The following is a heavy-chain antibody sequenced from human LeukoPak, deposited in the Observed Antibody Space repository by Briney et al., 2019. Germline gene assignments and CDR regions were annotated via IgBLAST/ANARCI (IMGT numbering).Heavy chain of an antibody. V-gene: IGHV3-30*18. D-gene: IGHD6-19*01. Sequence: PGGSLRLSCAASGFTFSSYGMHWVRQAPGKGLEWVAVISYDGSNKYYADSVKGRFTISRDNSKNTLYLQMNSLRAEDTAVYYCAKDVKYSSGWDVRYYYYGMDVWGQGTTVTVSS. CDR1: GFTFSSYG. CDR3: AKDVKYSSGWDVRYYYYGMDV. J-gene: IGHJ6*02. CDR2: ISYDGSNK.